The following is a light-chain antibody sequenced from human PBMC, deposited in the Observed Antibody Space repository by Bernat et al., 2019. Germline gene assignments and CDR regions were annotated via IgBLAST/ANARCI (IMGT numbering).Light chain of an antibody. CDR2: AAS. V-gene: IGKV1-9*01. J-gene: IGKJ4*01. CDR1: QGIRSF. Sequence: DIQLTQSPSFLSASVGDRVTITCRASQGIRSFLAWYQREPGKAPKLLIYAASTLQSGVPSRFSGSGSGTEFTLTISSLQPEDFATYYCQQLNSYPRTFRGGTKVEIK. CDR3: QQLNSYPRT.